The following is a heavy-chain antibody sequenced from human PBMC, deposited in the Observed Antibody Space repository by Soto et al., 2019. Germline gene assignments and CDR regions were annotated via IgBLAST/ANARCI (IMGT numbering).Heavy chain of an antibody. V-gene: IGHV4-4*02. D-gene: IGHD2-21*01. CDR3: ARGGISHWAYFYYMDV. CDR1: GGSISSSNW. J-gene: IGHJ6*03. CDR2: INHIGSI. Sequence: PSETLSLTCAVSGGSISSSNWWSWVRPPPGKALEWIGEINHIGSINYNPSLKSRVTMSVDTSKNQFSLTLNSVTAADTATYYCARGGISHWAYFYYMDVWDRGTTVTVSS.